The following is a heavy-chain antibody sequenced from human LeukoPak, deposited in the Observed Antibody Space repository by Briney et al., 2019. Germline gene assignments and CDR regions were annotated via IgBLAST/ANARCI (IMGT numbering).Heavy chain of an antibody. J-gene: IGHJ4*02. Sequence: EASVKVSCKASGYTFTSYYIHWVRQAPGQGLEWMGVINPSGGSTTYAQKFQGRVAMTRDTSTSTVYMELTSLGYEDTAVYYCARDRTDYYHSSGHYFDYWGQGTLVTVSS. CDR3: ARDRTDYYHSSGHYFDY. V-gene: IGHV1-46*01. D-gene: IGHD3-22*01. CDR1: GYTFTSYY. CDR2: INPSGGST.